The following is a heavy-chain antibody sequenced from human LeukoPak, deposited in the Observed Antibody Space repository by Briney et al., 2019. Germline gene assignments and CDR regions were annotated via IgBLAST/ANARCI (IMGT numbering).Heavy chain of an antibody. CDR1: EFTFSSYF. J-gene: IGHJ3*02. CDR2: ISSGSTYI. CDR3: ARGGSYLSAFDI. V-gene: IGHV3-21*04. Sequence: GGSLRLSCAASEFTFSSYFMNWVRQAPGKGLEWVSSISSGSTYIYYADSVKGRFTISRDNAKNSLYLQMNSLRAEDTAVYYCARGGSYLSAFDIWGQGTMVTVSS. D-gene: IGHD1-26*01.